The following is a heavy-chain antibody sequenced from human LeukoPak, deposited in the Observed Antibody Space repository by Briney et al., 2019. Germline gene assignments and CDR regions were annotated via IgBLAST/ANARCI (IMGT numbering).Heavy chain of an antibody. J-gene: IGHJ5*02. V-gene: IGHV4-34*01. CDR3: ARGHRLLWFGELFLNWFDP. CDR2: INHSGST. D-gene: IGHD3-10*01. Sequence: PSETLSLTCAVYGGSFSGYYWRWIRQPPGKGLEWIGEINHSGSTNYNPSLKSRVTISVDTSKNQFSLKLSSVTAADTAVYYCARGHRLLWFGELFLNWFDPWGQGTLVTVSS. CDR1: GGSFSGYY.